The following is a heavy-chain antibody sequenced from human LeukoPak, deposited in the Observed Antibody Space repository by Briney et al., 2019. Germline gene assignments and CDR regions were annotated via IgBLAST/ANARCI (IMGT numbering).Heavy chain of an antibody. J-gene: IGHJ3*01. D-gene: IGHD3-10*01. Sequence: SQTLSLTCAISGDSVSRKSAGWNWIRQSPSRGLEWLGRTYYRSTWYSDFLTSRITISPDTYKNQFSLHLDSVTPEDTAVYYCARGGLVRGSIDSLIAFDFWGQGTVVTVSS. V-gene: IGHV6-1*01. CDR3: ARGGLVRGSIDSLIAFDF. CDR1: GDSVSRKSAG. CDR2: TYYRSTWYS.